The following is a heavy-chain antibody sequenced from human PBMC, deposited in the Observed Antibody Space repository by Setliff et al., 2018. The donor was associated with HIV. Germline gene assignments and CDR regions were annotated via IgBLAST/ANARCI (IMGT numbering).Heavy chain of an antibody. CDR2: VVPTIHEA. Sequence: SVKVSCKASGVTFNYSFITWVRQAPGQGLEWMGGVVPTIHEATYAQKFTGRVTITADESATTVYMEMSGLTSEDTAIYYCARGADASGYFYREYFQHWGQGTLVTVSS. D-gene: IGHD3-22*01. CDR3: ARGADASGYFYREYFQH. J-gene: IGHJ1*01. V-gene: IGHV1-69*13. CDR1: GVTFNYSF.